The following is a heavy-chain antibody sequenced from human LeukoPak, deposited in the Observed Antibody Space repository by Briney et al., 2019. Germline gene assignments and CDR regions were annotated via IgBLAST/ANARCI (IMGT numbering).Heavy chain of an antibody. CDR1: GFTVSSNY. CDR2: IYSGGST. Sequence: GGSLRLSCAASGFTVSSNYMSWVRQAPGKGLEWVSVIYSGGSTYYADSVKGRFTISRDNSKNTLYLQMNSLRAEDTAVYYCARTARRDILTGYYGYWGQGTLVTVSS. V-gene: IGHV3-66*01. CDR3: ARTARRDILTGYYGY. D-gene: IGHD3-9*01. J-gene: IGHJ4*02.